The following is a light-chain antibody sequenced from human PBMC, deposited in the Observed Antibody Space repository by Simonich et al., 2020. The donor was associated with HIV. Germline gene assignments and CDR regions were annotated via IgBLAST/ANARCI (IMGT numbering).Light chain of an antibody. J-gene: IGKJ1*01. V-gene: IGKV1-39*01. CDR3: QQYNNWPRT. CDR1: QSISSY. CDR2: AAS. Sequence: DIQMTQSPSSLSASVVNRVTITCRASQSISSYLNWYQQKPGKAPKLLIYAASSLQSGVPSRFSGSGSGTDFTLTISSMQSEDFALYYCQQYNNWPRTFGQGTKVEIK.